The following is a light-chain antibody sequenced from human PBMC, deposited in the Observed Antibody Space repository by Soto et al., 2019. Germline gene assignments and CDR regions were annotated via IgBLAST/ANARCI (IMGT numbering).Light chain of an antibody. V-gene: IGKV3-20*01. CDR3: QQYGTSPPTT. J-gene: IGKJ1*01. CDR2: NAF. CDR1: QSVSSNS. Sequence: EIVLTQSPGTLSLSPGERATLSCRASQSVSSNSLAWYQQKPGQAPRLLIFNAFNRATGIPDRFSGSGSGTDFTLTIRRMEPEDFAVYYCQQYGTSPPTTFGQGTKVEIK.